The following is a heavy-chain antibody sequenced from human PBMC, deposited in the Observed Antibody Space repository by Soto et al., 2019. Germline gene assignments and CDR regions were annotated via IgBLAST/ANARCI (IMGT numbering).Heavy chain of an antibody. V-gene: IGHV3-72*01. CDR3: ARVSFVGPSGGRYFDY. J-gene: IGHJ4*02. D-gene: IGHD1-26*01. CDR2: IKNKANSYTT. CDR1: GFTFSAHY. Sequence: EVQLVESGGGLVQPGGSLRLSCAASGFTFSAHYMDWVRQAPGKGLEWVGRIKNKANSYTTEYAASVEGRFTISREDSQTSLYLQMNRLKTEDTAVYYCARVSFVGPSGGRYFDYWGQGSQVAVSS.